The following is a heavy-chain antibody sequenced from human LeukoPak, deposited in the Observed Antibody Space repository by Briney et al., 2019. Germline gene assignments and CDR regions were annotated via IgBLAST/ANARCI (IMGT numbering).Heavy chain of an antibody. V-gene: IGHV4-61*02. Sequence: SETLSLTCTVSGDSISSGSYYWTWIRQPAGKGLEWIGRIYTSGSTINNPSLKNTNYNPSLKSRLTMSVDRSKNQFSLKMTSVTAADTAMYYCAIDTARWIFDIWGQGTMVTVSS. CDR3: AIDTARWIFDI. CDR1: GDSISSGSYY. CDR2: IYTSGSTINNPSLKNT. J-gene: IGHJ3*02. D-gene: IGHD2-21*02.